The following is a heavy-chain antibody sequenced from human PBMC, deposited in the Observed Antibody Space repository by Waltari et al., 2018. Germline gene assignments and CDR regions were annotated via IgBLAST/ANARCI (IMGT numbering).Heavy chain of an antibody. J-gene: IGHJ6*03. Sequence: QVQLVQSGAEVKKPGASVKVSCKASGYTFTGYYIHWVRQAPGQGLEWKCWFSTNSVDTNYAQKFQGRGTMTRDTSTTTAHMELSRLTSDDTAVFYCARGDFRLSYYYMDVWGKGTTVTVSS. V-gene: IGHV1-2*02. CDR2: FSTNSVDT. D-gene: IGHD3-3*01. CDR3: ARGDFRLSYYYMDV. CDR1: GYTFTGYY.